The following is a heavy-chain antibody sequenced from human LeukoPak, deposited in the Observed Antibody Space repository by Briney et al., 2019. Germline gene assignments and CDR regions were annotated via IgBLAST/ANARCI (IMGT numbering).Heavy chain of an antibody. D-gene: IGHD3-22*01. V-gene: IGHV4-38-2*02. CDR1: GYSISSGYY. J-gene: IGHJ4*02. CDR3: ASISITMIVVVITPDYFDY. CDR2: IYYSGST. Sequence: SETLSLTCTVSGYSISSGYYWGWIRQPPGKGLEWIGSIYYSGSTYYNPSLKSRVTISVDTSKNQFSLKLSSVTAADTAVYYCASISITMIVVVITPDYFDYWGQGTLVTVSS.